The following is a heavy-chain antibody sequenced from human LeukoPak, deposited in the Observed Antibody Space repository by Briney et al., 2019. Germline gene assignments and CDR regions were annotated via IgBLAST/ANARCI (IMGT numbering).Heavy chain of an antibody. J-gene: IGHJ4*02. CDR1: GYIFTNYG. V-gene: IGHV1-18*01. Sequence: ASVKVSCKASGYIFTNYGINWVRQAPGQGLEWMGWISAYNGNTKYTQKLQDRVTTTTDTSTSTAYMELKTLRSDDTAVYFCARAGYSRFVDDLDYWGQGTLVTVSS. D-gene: IGHD1-26*01. CDR3: ARAGYSRFVDDLDY. CDR2: ISAYNGNT.